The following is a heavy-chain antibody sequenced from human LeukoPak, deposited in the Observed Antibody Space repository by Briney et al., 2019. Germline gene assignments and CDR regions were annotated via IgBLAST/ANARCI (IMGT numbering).Heavy chain of an antibody. J-gene: IGHJ4*02. CDR3: ARDRGLYCSSTSCYSLDY. Sequence: GGSLILSCAASSFTFSNYWMSWVRQAPGKGLEWVANIKQDGSEKYYVDSVKGRFTISRDNAKNSLYLQMNSLRADDTAVYYCARDRGLYCSSTSCYSLDYWGQGTLVTVSS. CDR2: IKQDGSEK. D-gene: IGHD2-2*01. CDR1: SFTFSNYW. V-gene: IGHV3-7*01.